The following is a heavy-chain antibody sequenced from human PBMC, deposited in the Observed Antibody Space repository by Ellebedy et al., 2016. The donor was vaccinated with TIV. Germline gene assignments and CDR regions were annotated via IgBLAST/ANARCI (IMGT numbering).Heavy chain of an antibody. CDR2: INHSGST. J-gene: IGHJ4*02. D-gene: IGHD6-13*01. Sequence: SETLSLXXAVYGGSFSGYYWSWIRQPPGKGLEWIGEINHSGSTNYNPSLKSRVTISVDTSKNQFSLKLSSVTAADTAVYYCARGLAAAAGNGYFDYWGQGTLVTVSS. CDR1: GGSFSGYY. CDR3: ARGLAAAAGNGYFDY. V-gene: IGHV4-34*01.